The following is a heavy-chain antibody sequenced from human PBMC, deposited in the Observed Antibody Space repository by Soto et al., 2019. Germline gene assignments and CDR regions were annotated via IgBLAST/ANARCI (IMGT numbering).Heavy chain of an antibody. CDR1: GYTFTVYA. CDR3: ARAVAVPADFDY. V-gene: IGHV1-3*05. D-gene: IGHD6-19*01. J-gene: IGHJ4*02. Sequence: QVQLVQSGAEEKKPGASVKVSCKASGYTFTVYAMHWVGQAPGQRLEWMGWINAGNGNTKYSQKFQGRVTITRDTSASTAYMELSSLRSEDTAVYYCARAVAVPADFDYWGQGTLVTVSS. CDR2: INAGNGNT.